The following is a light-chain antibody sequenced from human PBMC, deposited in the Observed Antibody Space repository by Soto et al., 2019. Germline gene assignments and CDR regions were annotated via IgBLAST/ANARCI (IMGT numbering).Light chain of an antibody. J-gene: IGKJ1*01. V-gene: IGKV2-28*01. CDR2: LGS. CDR1: QSLLHSNGYNY. Sequence: DIVMTQSPLSPPVTPGEPASISCRSSQSLLHSNGYNYLDWYLQKPGQSPQLLIYLGSNRASGVPDRFSGSGSGTDFTLKISRVEAEDVGVYYCMQALQTPRTFGQGTKV. CDR3: MQALQTPRT.